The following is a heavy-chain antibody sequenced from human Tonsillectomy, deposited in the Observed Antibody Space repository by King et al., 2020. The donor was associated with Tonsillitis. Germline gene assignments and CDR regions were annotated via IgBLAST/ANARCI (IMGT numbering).Heavy chain of an antibody. CDR3: ARETHERHYDSSGTLWYCDL. V-gene: IGHV3-21*01. J-gene: IGHJ2*01. Sequence: DVQLVESGGGLVKPGGSLRLSCAASGFTFSSYSMNWVRQAPGKGLEWVSSISSSSTYIYYADSVKGRFTISRDNAKNSLYLQMNSLRAEDTAVYYCARETHERHYDSSGTLWYCDLWGRGTLVTVSS. CDR1: GFTFSSYS. CDR2: ISSSSTYI. D-gene: IGHD3-22*01.